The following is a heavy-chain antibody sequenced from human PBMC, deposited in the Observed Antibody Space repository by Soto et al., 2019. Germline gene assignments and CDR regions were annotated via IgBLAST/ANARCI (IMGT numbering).Heavy chain of an antibody. CDR1: GYTFTSYY. CDR2: INPSGGST. D-gene: IGHD2-8*01. Sequence: GASVKVSCKASGYTFTSYYMHWVRQAPGQGLEWMGIINPSGGSTSYAQKFQGRVTMTRDTSTSTVYMELSSLRSEDTAVYYCARGGVGYCTNGVCYYRYYYYGMDVWGQGTTVTVSS. V-gene: IGHV1-46*01. CDR3: ARGGVGYCTNGVCYYRYYYYGMDV. J-gene: IGHJ6*02.